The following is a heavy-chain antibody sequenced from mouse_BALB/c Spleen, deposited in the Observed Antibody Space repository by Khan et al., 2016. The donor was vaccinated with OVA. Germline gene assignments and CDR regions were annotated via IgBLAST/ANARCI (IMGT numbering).Heavy chain of an antibody. CDR3: TGGLAY. CDR2: ISYSGST. CDR1: GYSITSDYA. J-gene: IGHJ3*01. Sequence: VQLKESGPGLVKPSQSLSLTCTVTGYSITSDYAWNWIRQFPGNKLEWMGYISYSGSTSYTPSLKSRISITRDTSKNQFFLQLNSVTTEDTATYYCTGGLAYWGQGTLVTVS. D-gene: IGHD3-3*01. V-gene: IGHV3-2*02.